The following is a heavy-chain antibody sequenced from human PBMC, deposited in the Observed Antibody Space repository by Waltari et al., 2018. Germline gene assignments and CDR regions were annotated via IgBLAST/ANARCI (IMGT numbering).Heavy chain of an antibody. Sequence: QVQLQQWGAGLLKPSETLSLTCAVYDGSFSGYFWSWIRQSPGKGLELIGQINRDGSNIYNPSLKSRVAMSVDTLKSQISLRLTSVTAADAAVYYCARVGDYHGSGRFGLDVWGQGTRVTVSS. D-gene: IGHD3-10*01. CDR1: DGSFSGYF. J-gene: IGHJ6*02. CDR3: ARVGDYHGSGRFGLDV. V-gene: IGHV4-34*01. CDR2: INRDGSN.